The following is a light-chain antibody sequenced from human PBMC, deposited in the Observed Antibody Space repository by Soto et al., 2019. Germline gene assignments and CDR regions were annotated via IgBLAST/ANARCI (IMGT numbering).Light chain of an antibody. CDR1: LTGNNNY. CDR2: GVY. Sequence: IVLTQSPGTLSLSPGERATLSCRASLTGNNNYLAWYQHKSGQAPMLLIYGVYTRAAGIPDRFTGSGSGTEFTLTITRLEPEDSAVYFCQHYGYSRWTFGQGTKVEIK. CDR3: QHYGYSRWT. V-gene: IGKV3-20*01. J-gene: IGKJ1*01.